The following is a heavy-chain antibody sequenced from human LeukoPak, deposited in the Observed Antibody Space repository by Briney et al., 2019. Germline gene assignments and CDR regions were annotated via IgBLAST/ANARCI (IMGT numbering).Heavy chain of an antibody. CDR3: ASSNVLLWFGELSGGAFDI. CDR1: GGSISSYY. Sequence: SETLSLTCTVSGGSISSYYWSWIRQPAGKGLEWIGRIYTSGSTNYNPSLKSRVTMSVDTSKNQFSLKLSSVTAADTAVYYCASSNVLLWFGELSGGAFDIWGQGTMVTVSS. CDR2: IYTSGST. V-gene: IGHV4-4*07. D-gene: IGHD3-10*01. J-gene: IGHJ3*02.